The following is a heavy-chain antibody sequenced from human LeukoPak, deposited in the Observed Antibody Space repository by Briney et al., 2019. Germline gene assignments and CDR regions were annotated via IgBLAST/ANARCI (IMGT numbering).Heavy chain of an antibody. J-gene: IGHJ4*02. D-gene: IGHD3-22*01. CDR3: ARFRRTYYYDSAPFDY. CDR1: GFTFSSYS. CDR2: ISSSGSTI. V-gene: IGHV3-48*04. Sequence: PGGSLRFSCAASGFTFSSYSMNWVRQAPGKGLEWVSYISSSGSTIYYADSVKGRFTISRDNAKNSLYLQMNSLRAEDTAVYYCARFRRTYYYDSAPFDYWGQGTLVTVSS.